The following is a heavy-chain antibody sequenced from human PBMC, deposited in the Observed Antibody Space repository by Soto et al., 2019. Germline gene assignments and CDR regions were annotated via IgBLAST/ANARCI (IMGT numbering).Heavy chain of an antibody. Sequence: SETLSLTCTVSGGSISSGGYYWSWIRQHPGKGLEWIGDIDYSGSTNYNPSLRSRVTMSVDTSKNQFSLKLSSVTAADTAVYYCATVGGKYTTSSWGIGYWGQGTLVTVSS. CDR3: ATVGGKYTTSSWGIGY. V-gene: IGHV4-39*07. CDR2: IDYSGST. CDR1: GGSISSGGYY. D-gene: IGHD6-6*01. J-gene: IGHJ4*02.